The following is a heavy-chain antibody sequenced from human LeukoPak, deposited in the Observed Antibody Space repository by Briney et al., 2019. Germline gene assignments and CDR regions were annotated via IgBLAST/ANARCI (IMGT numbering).Heavy chain of an antibody. CDR2: IYYSGST. D-gene: IGHD6-19*01. CDR1: GGSISSYY. CDR3: ARDGAGDAFDI. J-gene: IGHJ3*02. V-gene: IGHV4-59*01. Sequence: SETLSLTCTVSGGSISSYYWSWIRQPPGKGLEWIGYIYYSGSTNYNPSLKSRVTISVDTSKNQFSLKLSSVTAADTAVYYCARDGAGDAFDIWGQGTMVTVSS.